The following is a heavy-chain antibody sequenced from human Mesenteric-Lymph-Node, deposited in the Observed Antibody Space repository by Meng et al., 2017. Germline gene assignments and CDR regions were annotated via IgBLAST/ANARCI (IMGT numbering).Heavy chain of an antibody. J-gene: IGHJ4*02. D-gene: IGHD2-2*01. CDR3: ARTIGGADIVVVPAAYYFDY. V-gene: IGHV4-34*01. Sequence: QVQLQQWGAGLLKPSETLSLTCAVYGGSFSGYYWSWIRQPPGKGLEWIGESNHSGSTNYNPSLKGRVTISVDTSKNQFSLKLSSVTAADTAVYYCARTIGGADIVVVPAAYYFDYWGQGTLVTVSS. CDR2: SNHSGST. CDR1: GGSFSGYY.